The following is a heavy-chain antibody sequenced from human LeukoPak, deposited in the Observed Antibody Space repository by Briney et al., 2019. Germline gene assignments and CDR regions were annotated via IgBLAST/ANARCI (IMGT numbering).Heavy chain of an antibody. Sequence: GGSLRLSCAASGFTFSSYAMHWVRQAPGKGLEWVAVISYDGSNKYYADSVKGRFTISRDNSKNTLYLQMNSLRAEDTAVYYCARVLHSSSTSCPGGYWGQGTLVTVYS. CDR1: GFTFSSYA. J-gene: IGHJ4*02. CDR3: ARVLHSSSTSCPGGY. CDR2: ISYDGSNK. D-gene: IGHD2-2*01. V-gene: IGHV3-30*01.